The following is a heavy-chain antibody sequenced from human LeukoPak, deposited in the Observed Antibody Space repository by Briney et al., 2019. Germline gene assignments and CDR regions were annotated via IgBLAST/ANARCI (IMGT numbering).Heavy chain of an antibody. Sequence: GGSLRLSCTASGFTFSNYAMSWFRQAPGKGLKWVSSISDSGDTPYYADSVKGLFTISRDNSKNTLYLQMSSLRAEDTAVYYCVQLLDDNPIRWYFGLWGRGTLVTVSS. D-gene: IGHD1-14*01. CDR2: ISDSGDTP. CDR1: GFTFSNYA. J-gene: IGHJ2*01. CDR3: VQLLDDNPIRWYFGL. V-gene: IGHV3-23*01.